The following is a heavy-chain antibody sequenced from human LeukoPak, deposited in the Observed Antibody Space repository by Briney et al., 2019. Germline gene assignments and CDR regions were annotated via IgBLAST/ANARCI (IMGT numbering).Heavy chain of an antibody. J-gene: IGHJ4*02. CDR3: AREDYYGSGIS. V-gene: IGHV4-59*01. D-gene: IGHD3-10*01. CDR1: GGSISSYY. CDR2: IYYSGST. Sequence: SETLSLTCTVSGGSISSYYWSWIRQPPGKGLEWIGYIYYSGSTNYNPSLKSRVTISVDTSKNQFSLKLSSVTAADTAVYYCAREDYYGSGISWGQGTLVTVSS.